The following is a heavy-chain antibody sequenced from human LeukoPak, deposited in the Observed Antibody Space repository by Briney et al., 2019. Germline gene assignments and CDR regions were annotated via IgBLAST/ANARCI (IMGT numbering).Heavy chain of an antibody. CDR1: GYTFTGYY. J-gene: IGHJ4*02. CDR3: ARDLMVRGVIDFDY. D-gene: IGHD3-10*01. Sequence: ASVKVSCKASGYTFTGYYMHWVRQAPGQGLEWMGWISAYNGNTNYAQKLQGRVTMTTDTSTSTAYMELRSLRSDDTAVYYCARDLMVRGVIDFDYWGQGTLVTVSS. V-gene: IGHV1-18*04. CDR2: ISAYNGNT.